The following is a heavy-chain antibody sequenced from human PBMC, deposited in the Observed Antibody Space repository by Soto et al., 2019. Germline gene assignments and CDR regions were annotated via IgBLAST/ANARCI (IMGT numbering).Heavy chain of an antibody. J-gene: IGHJ4*02. CDR3: ARHATRSYDY. CDR1: RGSXSTYY. Sequence: TSETLSLTCTVSRGSXSTYYWSWIRQPPGKGLECIGYIYYNGNTNYNPSLKSRVTISVDTSKNQFTLNLNSVTAADTAVYYCARHATRSYDYWGQGTLVTVS. CDR2: IYYNGNT. V-gene: IGHV4-59*08.